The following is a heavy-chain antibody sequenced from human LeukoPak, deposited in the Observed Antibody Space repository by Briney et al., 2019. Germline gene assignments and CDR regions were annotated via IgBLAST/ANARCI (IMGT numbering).Heavy chain of an antibody. CDR3: ARDNRVMEWELHY. J-gene: IGHJ4*02. Sequence: GGSLRLSCAASGFTFSSYSMNWVRQAPGKGLEWVSYISSSSSTIYYADSVKGRFTISRDNAKNSLYLQMNSLRAEDTAVYYCARDNRVMEWELHYWGQGTLVTVSS. CDR1: GFTFSSYS. V-gene: IGHV3-48*01. CDR2: ISSSSSTI. D-gene: IGHD1-26*01.